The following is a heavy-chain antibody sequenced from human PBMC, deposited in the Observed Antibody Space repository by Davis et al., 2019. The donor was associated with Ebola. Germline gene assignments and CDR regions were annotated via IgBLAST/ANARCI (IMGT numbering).Heavy chain of an antibody. CDR2: ISGDGSST. CDR3: VKDNDGAIAVANFGFDY. J-gene: IGHJ4*02. V-gene: IGHV3-43*02. CDR1: GFTFSDYA. Sequence: GESLKISCAASGFTFSDYAINWVRRPPGQGLEWVSLISGDGSSTYFAASVKGRFTISRDNRKNSVYPQMNSLRSEDAGLYYCVKDNDGAIAVANFGFDYWGQGTLVSVSS. D-gene: IGHD6-19*01.